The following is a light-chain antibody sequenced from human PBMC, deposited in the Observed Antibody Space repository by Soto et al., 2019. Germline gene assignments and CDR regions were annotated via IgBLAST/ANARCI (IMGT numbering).Light chain of an antibody. Sequence: QSALTQPPSASGSPGQSVTISCTGTSSDVGGYNYVSWYQRHPGKAPKLMIYEVSKRPSGVPDRFSGSKSGNTASLTVSGLQAEDEADYYCSSYAGSKNYVFGTGTKVTVL. CDR2: EVS. J-gene: IGLJ1*01. CDR3: SSYAGSKNYV. V-gene: IGLV2-8*01. CDR1: SSDVGGYNY.